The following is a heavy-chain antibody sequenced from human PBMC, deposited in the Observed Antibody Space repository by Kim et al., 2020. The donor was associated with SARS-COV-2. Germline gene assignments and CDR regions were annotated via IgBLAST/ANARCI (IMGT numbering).Heavy chain of an antibody. Sequence: SETLSLTCAVYGGSFSGNYWSWIRQPPGKGLEWIGEINHSGSTNNNPSLKSRFTISIDTSKNQVSLKLSSVTAADTAVYYCARGRRTDNYDSSGYCDYWGQGTLATVSS. CDR2: INHSGST. V-gene: IGHV4-34*01. D-gene: IGHD3-22*01. J-gene: IGHJ4*02. CDR1: GGSFSGNY. CDR3: ARGRRTDNYDSSGYCDY.